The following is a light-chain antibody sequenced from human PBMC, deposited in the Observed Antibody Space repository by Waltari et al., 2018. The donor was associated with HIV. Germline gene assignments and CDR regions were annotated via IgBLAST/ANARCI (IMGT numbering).Light chain of an antibody. CDR3: QSFDSSLNAYV. Sequence: QSVLTQPPSVSGAPGQRVIISCTGSSSNLGATFYVHLYQLLPGPAPKLLIYATSNRPSGVPYRFSGSKSGTSASLAITGLQAEDEAEYYCQSFDSSLNAYVFGPGTTVVVL. J-gene: IGLJ1*01. CDR2: ATS. V-gene: IGLV1-40*02. CDR1: SSNLGATFY.